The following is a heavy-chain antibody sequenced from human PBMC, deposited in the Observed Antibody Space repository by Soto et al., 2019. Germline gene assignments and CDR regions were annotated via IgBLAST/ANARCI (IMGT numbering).Heavy chain of an antibody. D-gene: IGHD3-16*02. CDR3: AKGGDDVWRIYRGGFDY. V-gene: IGHV3-9*01. CDR1: GFTFDDSA. CDR2: ISWNSGSI. Sequence: EVQLVESGGGLVQPGRSLRLSCAASGFTFDDSAMHWVRQAPGKGLEWVSGISWNSGSIVYADSVKGRFTISRDNAKNSLYLQMNSLRAEDTALYYCAKGGDDVWRIYRGGFDYWGQGTLVTVSS. J-gene: IGHJ4*02.